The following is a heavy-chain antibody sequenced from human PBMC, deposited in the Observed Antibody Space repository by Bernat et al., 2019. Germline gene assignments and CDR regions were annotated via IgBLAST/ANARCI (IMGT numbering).Heavy chain of an antibody. CDR1: GFAFNTNW. CDR2: INQDGSEK. CDR3: AREGGAGYSFAY. V-gene: IGHV3-7*03. D-gene: IGHD3-16*01. Sequence: EVQLVESGGGLVQPGGSLRLSCAASGFAFNTNWMTWVRQAPGKGLEWVANINQDGSEKNYVNSVKGRFTIFRDNTKGSLFLQMNGLRAEDTAYYYCAREGGAGYSFAYWGQGALVTVSS. J-gene: IGHJ4*02.